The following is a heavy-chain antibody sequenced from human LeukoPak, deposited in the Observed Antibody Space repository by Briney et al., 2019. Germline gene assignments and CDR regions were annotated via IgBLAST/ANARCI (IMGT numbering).Heavy chain of an antibody. CDR1: LDSISSFY. Sequence: SETLSLTCNVSLDSISSFYWSWIRQSAGAGLEWIGRIYTTGKTDYDPSLKSRVTVSVDTSRNQVSLKLRSVTAADTAVYYCARDVGASNFDYWGQGILVTVSS. V-gene: IGHV4-4*07. CDR2: IYTTGKT. D-gene: IGHD1-26*01. CDR3: ARDVGASNFDY. J-gene: IGHJ4*02.